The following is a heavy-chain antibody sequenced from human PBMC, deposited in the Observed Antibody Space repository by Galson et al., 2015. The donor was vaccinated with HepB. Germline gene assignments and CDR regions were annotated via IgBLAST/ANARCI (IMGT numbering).Heavy chain of an antibody. Sequence: SLRLSCAASGFTFSSFSMNWVRQAPGKGLEWVSSISTSGSYISYADPVKGRFTISRDNAKNSLSLQMDSLRAEDTAVYYCARDQGYCSGTSCPNWFDSWGQGTLVTVSS. CDR3: ARDQGYCSGTSCPNWFDS. V-gene: IGHV3-21*01. D-gene: IGHD2-2*01. CDR1: GFTFSSFS. CDR2: ISTSGSYI. J-gene: IGHJ5*01.